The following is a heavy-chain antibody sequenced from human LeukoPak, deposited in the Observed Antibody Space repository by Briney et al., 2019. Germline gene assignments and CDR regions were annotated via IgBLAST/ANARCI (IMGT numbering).Heavy chain of an antibody. D-gene: IGHD3-22*01. Sequence: GGSLRLSCAASGFTFSSYAMSWVRQAPGKGLEWVSAISGSGGSTYYADSVKGRFTISGDNSKNTLYLQMNSLRAEDTAVYYCAKRGYYDSSGYLYDAFDIWGQGTMVAVSS. CDR2: ISGSGGST. J-gene: IGHJ3*02. CDR1: GFTFSSYA. V-gene: IGHV3-23*01. CDR3: AKRGYYDSSGYLYDAFDI.